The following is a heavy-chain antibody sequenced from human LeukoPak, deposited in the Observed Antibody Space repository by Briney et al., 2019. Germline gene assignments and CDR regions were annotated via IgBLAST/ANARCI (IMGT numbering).Heavy chain of an antibody. Sequence: GGSLRLSSAASGFTFSSYEMNWVRQAPGKGLEWVSYISSSGSTIYYADSVKGRFTISRDNAKNSLYLQMNSLRAEDTAVYYCARVSEASLYGSGSPKRNYGMDVWGQGTTVTVSS. CDR1: GFTFSSYE. D-gene: IGHD3-10*01. CDR3: ARVSEASLYGSGSPKRNYGMDV. J-gene: IGHJ6*02. CDR2: ISSSGSTI. V-gene: IGHV3-48*03.